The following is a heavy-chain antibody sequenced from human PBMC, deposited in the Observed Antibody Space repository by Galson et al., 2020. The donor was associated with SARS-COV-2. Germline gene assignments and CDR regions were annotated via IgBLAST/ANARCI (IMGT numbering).Heavy chain of an antibody. CDR1: GFTFSSYG. J-gene: IGHJ6*02. D-gene: IGHD2-2*02. V-gene: IGHV3-30*18. CDR2: ISYDGSNK. Sequence: GESLKISCAASGFTFSSYGMHWVRQAPGKGLEWVAVISYDGSNKYYADSVKGRFTISRDNSKNTLYLQMNSLRAEDTAVYYCAKDHYRYCSSTSCYKNGMDVWGQGTTVTVSS. CDR3: AKDHYRYCSSTSCYKNGMDV.